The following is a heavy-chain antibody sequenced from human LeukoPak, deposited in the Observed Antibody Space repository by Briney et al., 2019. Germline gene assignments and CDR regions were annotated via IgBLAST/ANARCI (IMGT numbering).Heavy chain of an antibody. CDR2: IRYDGSNK. V-gene: IGHV3-30*02. D-gene: IGHD2-2*01. CDR1: GFTFSSYG. J-gene: IGHJ4*02. CDR3: AKDRFPYCSSTSCFIGLGPGKKNFDY. Sequence: PGGSLRLSCAASGFTFSSYGMHWVRQAPGKGLEWVAFIRYDGSNKYYADSVKGRFTISRDNSKNTLYLQMNSLRAEDTAVYYCAKDRFPYCSSTSCFIGLGPGKKNFDYWGQGTLVTVSS.